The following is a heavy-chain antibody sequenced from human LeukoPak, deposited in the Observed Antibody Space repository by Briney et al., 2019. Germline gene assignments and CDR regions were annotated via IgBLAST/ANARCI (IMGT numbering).Heavy chain of an antibody. V-gene: IGHV4-4*07. CDR1: GGSISSYY. Sequence: PSETLSLTCTVSGGSISSYYWSWIRQPAGKGLEWIGRIYTSGSTNYNPSLKTRVTISVDTSKNQFSLKLSSVTAADTAVYYCARASYYYDSSGYLMIDPWGQGNLVTVSS. CDR3: ARASYYYDSSGYLMIDP. D-gene: IGHD3-22*01. CDR2: IYTSGST. J-gene: IGHJ5*02.